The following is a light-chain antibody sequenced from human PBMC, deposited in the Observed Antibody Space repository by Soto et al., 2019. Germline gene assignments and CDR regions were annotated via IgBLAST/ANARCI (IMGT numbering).Light chain of an antibody. J-gene: IGKJ5*01. CDR3: QQYDDWPLT. Sequence: EIVMTQSPATLSVSPGERATLSCRASQNINNNLAWYQQKPGQAPRLLIYNASTRATGIPVRFSGSGSGTEFTLTITSLQSEDFAVYSCQQYDDWPLTFGQGTRLEIK. V-gene: IGKV3-15*01. CDR1: QNINNN. CDR2: NAS.